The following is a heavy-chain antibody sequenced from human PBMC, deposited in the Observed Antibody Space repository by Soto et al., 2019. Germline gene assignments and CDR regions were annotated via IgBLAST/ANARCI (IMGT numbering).Heavy chain of an antibody. V-gene: IGHV3-64D*08. CDR1: GFTFSTYT. CDR2: IVGNGGNT. D-gene: IGHD6-13*01. CDR3: VPSPAAGSRGAGY. J-gene: IGHJ4*02. Sequence: LRLSCSASGFTFSTYTMHWVRQAPGKGLEYVSAIVGNGGNTYYADSVKGRFTISRDNSKNSLHLQMTSLRPEDTAVYYCVPSPAAGSRGAGYWGQGTLVTVSS.